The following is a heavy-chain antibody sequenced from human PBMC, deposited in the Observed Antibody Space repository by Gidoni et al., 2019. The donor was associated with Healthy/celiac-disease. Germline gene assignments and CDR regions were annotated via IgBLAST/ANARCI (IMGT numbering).Heavy chain of an antibody. D-gene: IGHD6-19*01. V-gene: IGHV3-30*18. CDR3: AKDRSGSGWYGYYFDY. Sequence: QVQLVESGGGVVQPGRSLRLSCAASGFTFSSYGMPWVRQAPVKGLEWVAVISYDGSNKYYADSAKGRFTISRDNSKNTLYLQMNSLRAEDTAVYYCAKDRSGSGWYGYYFDYWGQGTLVTVSS. J-gene: IGHJ4*02. CDR1: GFTFSSYG. CDR2: ISYDGSNK.